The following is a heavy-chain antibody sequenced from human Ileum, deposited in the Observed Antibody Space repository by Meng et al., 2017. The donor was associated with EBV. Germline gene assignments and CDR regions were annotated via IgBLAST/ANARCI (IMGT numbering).Heavy chain of an antibody. Sequence: QVQVVQSGAEMKKPGASVETCCKASGYKFDDYTIQWLRQAPGQRLEWLGWINPGIGSTYDSKTIRGRLTITMDTSASTVYMRLTSLTSEDTAVYYCAREEGGRFDSWGQGTLVTVSS. CDR1: GYKFDDYT. V-gene: IGHV1-3*01. CDR3: AREEGGRFDS. CDR2: INPGIGST. D-gene: IGHD2-15*01. J-gene: IGHJ4*02.